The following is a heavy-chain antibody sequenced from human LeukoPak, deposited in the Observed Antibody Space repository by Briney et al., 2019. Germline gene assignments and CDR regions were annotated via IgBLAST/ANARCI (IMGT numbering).Heavy chain of an antibody. CDR3: ASQYYDILTGYYGY. J-gene: IGHJ4*02. CDR1: GGSFSGYY. D-gene: IGHD3-9*01. Sequence: PSETLSLTCAVYGGSFSGYYWSWIRQPPGKGLEWIGEINHSGSTNYNPSLKSRVTISVDTSKNQFSLKLSSVTAANTAVYYCASQYYDILTGYYGYWGQGTLVTVSS. CDR2: INHSGST. V-gene: IGHV4-34*01.